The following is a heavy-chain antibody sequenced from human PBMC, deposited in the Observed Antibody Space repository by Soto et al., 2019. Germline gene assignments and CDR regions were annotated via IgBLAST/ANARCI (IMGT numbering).Heavy chain of an antibody. D-gene: IGHD3-22*01. V-gene: IGHV3-33*01. J-gene: IGHJ6*02. Sequence: QVQLVESGGGVVQPGRSLRLSCAASGFTFSSYGMHWVRQAPGKGLEWVAVIWYDGSNKYYADSVKGRFTISRDNSKNTLYLRMNSLRAEDTAVYYCARDSSGYYVYYYGMDVWGQGTTVTVSS. CDR1: GFTFSSYG. CDR3: ARDSSGYYVYYYGMDV. CDR2: IWYDGSNK.